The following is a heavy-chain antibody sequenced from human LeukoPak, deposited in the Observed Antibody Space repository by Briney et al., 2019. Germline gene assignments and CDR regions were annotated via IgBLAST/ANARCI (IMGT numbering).Heavy chain of an antibody. Sequence: PGGSLRLSCAASGFTFSSYWMSWVRQAPGKGLEWVSYISSSSSTIYYADSVKGRFTISRDNAKNSLYLQMNSLRAEDTAVYYCARDRKTYSNDYYYYYYMDVWGKGTTVTVSS. V-gene: IGHV3-48*01. CDR1: GFTFSSYW. D-gene: IGHD4-11*01. CDR2: ISSSSSTI. J-gene: IGHJ6*03. CDR3: ARDRKTYSNDYYYYYYMDV.